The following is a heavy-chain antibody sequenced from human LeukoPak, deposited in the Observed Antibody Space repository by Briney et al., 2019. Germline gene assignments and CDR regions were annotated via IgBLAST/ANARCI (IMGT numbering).Heavy chain of an antibody. V-gene: IGHV4-34*01. Sequence: PSETLSLTCAVHGGSFSGYYWSWIRQPPGKGLEWIGEINHSGSTNYNPSLKSRVTISVDTSKNQFSLKLSSVTAADTAVYYCARGRALSYYYGSGSYYRTPYGMDVWGKGTTVTVSS. CDR3: ARGRALSYYYGSGSYYRTPYGMDV. CDR1: GGSFSGYY. CDR2: INHSGST. J-gene: IGHJ6*04. D-gene: IGHD3-10*01.